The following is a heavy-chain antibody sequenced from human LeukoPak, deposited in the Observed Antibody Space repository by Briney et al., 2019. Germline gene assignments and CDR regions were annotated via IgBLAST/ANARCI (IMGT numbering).Heavy chain of an antibody. Sequence: GRPLSLSCEASGFRFSYYEMSWVRQAPGKGLEWLSYINSGGSGIHYAGSVNGRFTISRDNAKNSLYLQMNSLRVEDTAVYYCAALGRAGHPGYWGQGTLVTVSS. J-gene: IGHJ4*02. CDR1: GFRFSYYE. V-gene: IGHV3-48*03. CDR2: INSGGSGI. CDR3: AALGRAGHPGY.